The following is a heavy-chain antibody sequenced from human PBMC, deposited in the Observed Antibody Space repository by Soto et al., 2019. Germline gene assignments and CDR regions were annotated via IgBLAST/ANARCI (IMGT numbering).Heavy chain of an antibody. D-gene: IGHD2-2*01. Sequence: QVQLVQSGAEVKKPGASVKVSCKASGYTFISYEKQWVRQAPGQRLEWVGWINTANGNTAYAENFLGRATITSDTAASTVYMELRSLTSEDTAVYYCARETPESADDYWGQGTLVTVSS. J-gene: IGHJ4*02. V-gene: IGHV1-3*04. CDR3: ARETPESADDY. CDR1: GYTFISYE. CDR2: INTANGNT.